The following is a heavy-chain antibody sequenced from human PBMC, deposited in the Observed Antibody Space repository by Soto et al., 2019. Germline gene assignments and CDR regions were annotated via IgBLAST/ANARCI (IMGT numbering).Heavy chain of an antibody. D-gene: IGHD3-3*01. CDR3: ARGGQDFWSGPFDY. J-gene: IGHJ4*02. Sequence: SETLSLTCTVSGGSISNYYCNWIRQPAGKGLEWIGRIDTSGSTNYNPSLKSRVTMSVDTTKQEFSLKLSSVTAADTALYYCARGGQDFWSGPFDYWGRGALVTVSS. CDR2: IDTSGST. V-gene: IGHV4-4*07. CDR1: GGSISNYY.